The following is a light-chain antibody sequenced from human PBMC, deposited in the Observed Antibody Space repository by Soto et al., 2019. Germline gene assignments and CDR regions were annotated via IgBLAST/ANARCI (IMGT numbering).Light chain of an antibody. CDR2: AAS. CDR1: QSVSRF. V-gene: IGKV1-39*01. Sequence: DILVTQSPSSLSASVGDRVTITCRASQSVSRFLNWYQQKPGKAPKLXIYAASSLDSGVPSRFSGGGSGTDLTLTISSLQPEDVATYYCQQSYSTPLTFGGGTKVDIK. CDR3: QQSYSTPLT. J-gene: IGKJ4*01.